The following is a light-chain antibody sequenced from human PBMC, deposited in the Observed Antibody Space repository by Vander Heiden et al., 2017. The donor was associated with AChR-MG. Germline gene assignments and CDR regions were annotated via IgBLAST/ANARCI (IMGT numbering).Light chain of an antibody. J-gene: IGKJ1*01. CDR1: QSVSSY. V-gene: IGKV3-11*01. CDR2: DAS. CDR3: QPLRT. Sequence: EIVLTQSPATLSLSPGERATLSCRASQSVSSYLAWYQQKPGQAPRLLIYDASNRATGIKGRFSGSGSGTDFTRPRSSLEPDDFDGYDGQPLRTVGQGTKVEIK.